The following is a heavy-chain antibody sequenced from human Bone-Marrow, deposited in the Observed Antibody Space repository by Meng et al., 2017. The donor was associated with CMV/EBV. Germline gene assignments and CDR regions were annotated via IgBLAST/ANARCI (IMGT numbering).Heavy chain of an antibody. D-gene: IGHD2-21*01. V-gene: IGHV3-7*01. J-gene: IGHJ3*02. CDR1: GFTFSSYW. CDR2: IKQDGSET. Sequence: GGSLRLSCAASGFTFSSYWMSWVRQAPGKGLEWVANIKQDGSETYYVDSVKGRFTISRDNAKNSLYLQMNSLRAEDTAVYYCARDTLCPPPSYCGGDDAFDIWGQGTMVTVSS. CDR3: ARDTLCPPPSYCGGDDAFDI.